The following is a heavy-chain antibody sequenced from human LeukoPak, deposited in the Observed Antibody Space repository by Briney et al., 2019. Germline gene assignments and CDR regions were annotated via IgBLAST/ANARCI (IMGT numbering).Heavy chain of an antibody. J-gene: IGHJ6*03. CDR1: GFTFSSYG. CDR2: ISGTGGTT. V-gene: IGHV3-23*01. CDR3: AKNGDRGAYCSGGSCYPYYYYYMDV. Sequence: PGGSLRLSCAASGFTFSSYGMSWVRQAPAKGREWVSAISGTGGTTYYTDSVKGGFTISRDNSKNTLYLQMNSLRAEDTAVYYCAKNGDRGAYCSGGSCYPYYYYYMDVWGKGTTVTISS. D-gene: IGHD2-15*01.